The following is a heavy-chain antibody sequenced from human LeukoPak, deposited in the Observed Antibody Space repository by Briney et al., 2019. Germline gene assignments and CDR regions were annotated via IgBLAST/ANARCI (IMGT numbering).Heavy chain of an antibody. CDR3: ASLVGTFDY. D-gene: IGHD4-23*01. CDR1: GYTFINYF. J-gene: IGHJ4*02. V-gene: IGHV1-46*01. Sequence: APVKGSCKASGYTFINYFMHWVRQAPGQGLEWMGTINPSGGSTSYAQQFQGRVTMTRDTSTSTVYMELSSLRSEDTAVYYCASLVGTFDYWGQGTLLTVSS. CDR2: INPSGGST.